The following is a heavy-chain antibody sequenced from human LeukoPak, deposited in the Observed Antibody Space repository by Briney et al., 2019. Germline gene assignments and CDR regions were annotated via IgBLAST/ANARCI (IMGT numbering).Heavy chain of an antibody. D-gene: IGHD3-22*01. J-gene: IGHJ4*02. CDR1: GGSFSGYY. Sequence: PSETLSLTCAVYGGSFSGYYWSWIRQPPGKGLEWIGEINHSGSTNYNPSLKSRVTISVDTSKNQFSLKLSSVTAADTAVYYCARSDYYDSSGSIDYWGQGTLVTVSS. V-gene: IGHV4-34*01. CDR3: ARSDYYDSSGSIDY. CDR2: INHSGST.